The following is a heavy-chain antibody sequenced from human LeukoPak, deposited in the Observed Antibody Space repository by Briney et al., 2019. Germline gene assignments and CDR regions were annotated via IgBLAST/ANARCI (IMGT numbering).Heavy chain of an antibody. Sequence: PGGSLRLSCVVSGFSFDDYGMSWVRQAPGKGLEWVSGINWNGGSTGYADSVKGRFTISRDNAKNSLYLQMNSLRAEDTALYYCARPPHGGNTGGAFDIWGEGTMVTASP. CDR1: GFSFDDYG. V-gene: IGHV3-20*04. CDR2: INWNGGST. CDR3: ARPPHGGNTGGAFDI. J-gene: IGHJ3*02. D-gene: IGHD4-23*01.